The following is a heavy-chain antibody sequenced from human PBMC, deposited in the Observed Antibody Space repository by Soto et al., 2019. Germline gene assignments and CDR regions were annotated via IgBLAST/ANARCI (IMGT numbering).Heavy chain of an antibody. CDR1: GFTFDEYA. CDR3: AKDMRKATVLIVSDPLDY. J-gene: IGHJ4*02. CDR2: ISWNRGSI. Sequence: PGGSLRLSGAASGFTFDEYAMNLVRQAPGKGLEWGSTISWNRGSIAYADSVKGRFTISRDNAKNSLYLQMNSLRAEDTALYYCAKDMRKATVLIVSDPLDYWGQGT. V-gene: IGHV3-9*01. D-gene: IGHD2-8*01.